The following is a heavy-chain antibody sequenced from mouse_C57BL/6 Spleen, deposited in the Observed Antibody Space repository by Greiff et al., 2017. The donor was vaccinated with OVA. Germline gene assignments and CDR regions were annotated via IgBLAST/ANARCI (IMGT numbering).Heavy chain of an antibody. CDR2: IDPSDSET. V-gene: IGHV1-52*01. D-gene: IGHD2-1*01. J-gene: IGHJ1*03. CDR3: ARRRVTGYFDV. Sequence: VQLQQPGAELVRPGSSVKLSCKASGYTFTSYWMHWVKQRPIQGLEWIGNIDPSDSETHYNQKFKDKATLTVDKSSSTAYMQLSSLKSEDSAVYYCARRRVTGYFDVWGTGTTVTVSS. CDR1: GYTFTSYW.